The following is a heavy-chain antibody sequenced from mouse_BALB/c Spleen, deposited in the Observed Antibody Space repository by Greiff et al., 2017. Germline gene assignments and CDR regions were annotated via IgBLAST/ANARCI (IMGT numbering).Heavy chain of an antibody. CDR2: IRSKSNNYAT. D-gene: IGHD1-2*01. J-gene: IGHJ2*01. Sequence: EVQLVESGGGLVQPKGSLKLSCAASGFTFNTYAMNWVRQAPGKGLEWVARIRSKSNNYATYYADSVKDRFTISRDDSQSMLYLQMNNLKTEDTAMYYCGGGTANYFDYWGQGTTLTVSS. CDR3: GGGTANYFDY. CDR1: GFTFNTYA. V-gene: IGHV10-1*02.